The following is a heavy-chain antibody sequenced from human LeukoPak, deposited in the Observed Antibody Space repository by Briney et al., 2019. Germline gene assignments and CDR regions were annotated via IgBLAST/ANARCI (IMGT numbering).Heavy chain of an antibody. D-gene: IGHD3-22*01. V-gene: IGHV5-51*01. CDR3: ARHVGIVVVPDRYFDL. J-gene: IGHJ2*01. CDR2: IYPGDSHT. CDR1: GYSFTSYW. Sequence: GESLKISCKGSGYSFTSYWIGWVRQMPGKGLEWMGIIYPGDSHTRYSPSFQGQVTISADKSISTAYLQWSSLKASDTAMYYCARHVGIVVVPDRYFDLWGRGTLVTVSS.